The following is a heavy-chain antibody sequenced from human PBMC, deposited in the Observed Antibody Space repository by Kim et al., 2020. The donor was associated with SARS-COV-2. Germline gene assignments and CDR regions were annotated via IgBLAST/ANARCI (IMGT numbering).Heavy chain of an antibody. CDR1: GYTFTSYG. V-gene: IGHV1-18*01. D-gene: IGHD3-9*01. J-gene: IGHJ4*02. CDR2: ISAYNGNT. CDR3: ARPSYDILTGYPIHFDY. Sequence: ASVKVSCKASGYTFTSYGISWVRQAPGQGLEWMGWISAYNGNTNYAQKLQGRVTMTTYTSTSTAYMELRSLRSDDTAVYYCARPSYDILTGYPIHFDYWGQGTLVTVSS.